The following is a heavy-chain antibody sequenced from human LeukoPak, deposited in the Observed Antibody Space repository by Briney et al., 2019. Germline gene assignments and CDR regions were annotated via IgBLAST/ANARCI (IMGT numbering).Heavy chain of an antibody. CDR2: IYHSGST. V-gene: IGHV4-30-2*01. J-gene: IGHJ4*02. CDR1: GGSISSGGYY. CDR3: ARDTLGATGTDY. D-gene: IGHD1-26*01. Sequence: SETLSLTCTVSGGSISSGGYYWSWIRQPPGKGLEWIGYIYHSGSTHYNPSLKSRVTISVDRSKNQFSLKLSSVAAADTAVYYCARDTLGATGTDYWGQGTLVTVSS.